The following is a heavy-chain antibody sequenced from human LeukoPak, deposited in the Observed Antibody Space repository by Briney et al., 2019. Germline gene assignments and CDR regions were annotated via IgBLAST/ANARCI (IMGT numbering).Heavy chain of an antibody. CDR3: ARAPLRYCSGGSCYSFDYYYGMDV. D-gene: IGHD2-15*01. CDR2: ISSSSSYI. Sequence: GGSLRLSCAASGFTFSSYSMNWVRQAPGKGLEWVPSISSSSSYIYYADSVKGRFTISRDNAKNSLYLQMNSLRAEDTAVYYCARAPLRYCSGGSCYSFDYYYGMDVWGQGTTVTVSS. V-gene: IGHV3-21*04. J-gene: IGHJ6*02. CDR1: GFTFSSYS.